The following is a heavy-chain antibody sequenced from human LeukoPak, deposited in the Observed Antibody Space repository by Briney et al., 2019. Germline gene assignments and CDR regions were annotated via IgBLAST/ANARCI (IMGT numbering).Heavy chain of an antibody. CDR2: IYDSGST. CDR1: GDSISSGGFY. Sequence: SETLSLTCTVSGDSISSGGFYWTWIRQPPGKGLEWIGYIYDSGSTNYNPSLKSRVTVSVDTSKNQFSLRLSSVTAADTAVYYCARRKAARPRDYYFDYWGQGTLVTVSS. D-gene: IGHD6-6*01. V-gene: IGHV4-61*08. CDR3: ARRKAARPRDYYFDY. J-gene: IGHJ4*02.